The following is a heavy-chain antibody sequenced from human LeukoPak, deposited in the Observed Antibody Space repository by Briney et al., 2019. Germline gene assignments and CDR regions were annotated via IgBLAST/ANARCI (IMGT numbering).Heavy chain of an antibody. CDR2: ISYDGSNK. CDR3: AKDLGVGDFWSGYYRDYYYGMDV. V-gene: IGHV3-30*18. CDR1: GNYW. D-gene: IGHD3-3*01. J-gene: IGHJ6*02. Sequence: GGSLRLSCAASGNYWMHWVRQAPGKGLEWVAVISYDGSNKYYADSVKGRFTISRDNSKNTLYLQMNSLRAEDTAVYYCAKDLGVGDFWSGYYRDYYYGMDVWGQGTTVTVSS.